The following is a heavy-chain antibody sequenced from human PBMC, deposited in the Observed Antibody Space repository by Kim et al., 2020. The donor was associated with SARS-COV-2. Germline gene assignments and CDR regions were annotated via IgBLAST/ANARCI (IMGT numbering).Heavy chain of an antibody. CDR2: IYSSGST. CDR3: ATPRSGYQSFDY. D-gene: IGHD5-12*01. Sequence: SETLSLTCSVSGGSISSSYYYWGWIRQPPGKGLEWIGSIYSSGSTYYNPSLKSRVTIPVDTSKNQFSLRLNSVTAADTAVYYCATPRSGYQSFDYWGPGTLVTVSS. J-gene: IGHJ4*02. V-gene: IGHV4-39*01. CDR1: GGSISSSYYY.